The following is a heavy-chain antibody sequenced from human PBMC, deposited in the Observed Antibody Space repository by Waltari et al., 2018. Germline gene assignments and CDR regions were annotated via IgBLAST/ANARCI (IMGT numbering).Heavy chain of an antibody. CDR1: GGTFSGHS. V-gene: IGHV1-69*02. Sequence: VQLVQSGAEVKRPGSSVKVSCKTSGGTFSGHSFSWVRQAPGQGLEWMGMIIPMFGIAAYAQKFPVRVTATADKSTTTVYMELRSLLSEDTAVYFCARYSEDDNTGYYYTDYLGQGTLVTVSS. CDR2: IIPMFGIA. D-gene: IGHD3-22*01. J-gene: IGHJ4*02. CDR3: ARYSEDDNTGYYYTDY.